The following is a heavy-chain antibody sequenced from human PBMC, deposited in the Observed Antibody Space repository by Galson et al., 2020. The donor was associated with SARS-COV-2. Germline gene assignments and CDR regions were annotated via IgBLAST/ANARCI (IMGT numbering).Heavy chain of an antibody. CDR1: GGSIRSGGYY. V-gene: IGHV4-31*03. D-gene: IGHD3-10*01. CDR3: ARGFGELFPYNWFDP. Sequence: SETLYLTCTVSGGSIRSGGYYWSWIRQHQGKGLEWIGYIYYSGSTYYNPSLKSRVTISVDTSKNQFSLKLSSVTAADTAVYYCARGFGELFPYNWFDPWGQGTLVTVSS. CDR2: IYYSGST. J-gene: IGHJ5*02.